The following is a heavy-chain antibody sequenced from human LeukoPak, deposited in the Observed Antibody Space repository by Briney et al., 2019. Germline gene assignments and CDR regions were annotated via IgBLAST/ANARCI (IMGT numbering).Heavy chain of an antibody. Sequence: SETLSLTCAVYGGSFSGYYWSWIRQPPGKGLEWIGEINHSGSTNYNPSLKSRVTISVDTSKNQFSLKLSSVTAADTAVYYCARAPGGSYYGMDVWGQGTTVTVSS. CDR1: GGSFSGYY. V-gene: IGHV4-34*01. CDR3: ARAPGGSYYGMDV. CDR2: INHSGST. J-gene: IGHJ6*02.